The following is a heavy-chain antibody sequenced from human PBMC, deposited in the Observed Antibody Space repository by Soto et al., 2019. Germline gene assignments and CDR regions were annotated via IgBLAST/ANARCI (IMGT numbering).Heavy chain of an antibody. V-gene: IGHV4-31*03. D-gene: IGHD3-10*01. Sequence: QVQLQESGPGLVKPSQTLSLTCTVSGGSISSGGYYWSWIRQHPGKGLEWIGYIYYSGSTYYNPSLKSRVTISVDTSKNQFSLKLSSVTAADTAVYYCARGAFAFGELSLYYYGMDVWGQGTTVTVSS. CDR3: ARGAFAFGELSLYYYGMDV. CDR1: GGSISSGGYY. CDR2: IYYSGST. J-gene: IGHJ6*02.